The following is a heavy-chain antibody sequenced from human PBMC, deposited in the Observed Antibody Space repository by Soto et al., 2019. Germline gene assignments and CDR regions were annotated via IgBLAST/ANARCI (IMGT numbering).Heavy chain of an antibody. D-gene: IGHD1-20*01. CDR3: ATDRTRYSDY. Sequence: GGSLRLSCAASGFPFSTYAMSWVRQAPGKGLEWVSTINNSGGGTYSPDSMKGRFTISRDNSKNTLYLQMNSLRAEDTAVYYCATDRTRYSDYWGQGTLVTVSS. V-gene: IGHV3-23*01. CDR2: INNSGGGT. CDR1: GFPFSTYA. J-gene: IGHJ4*02.